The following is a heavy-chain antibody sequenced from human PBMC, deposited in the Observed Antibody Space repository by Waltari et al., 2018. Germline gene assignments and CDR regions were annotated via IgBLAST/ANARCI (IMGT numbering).Heavy chain of an antibody. J-gene: IGHJ3*02. CDR2: IYYSGST. CDR3: ARDRWYSSGWSPSGAFDI. CDR1: GGSISSYY. Sequence: QVQLQESGPGLVKPSETLSLTCTVSGGSISSYYWSWIRKPPGKGLEWIGYIYYSGSTNYNPSLKSRVTISVDTSKNQFSLKLSSVTAADTAVYYCARDRWYSSGWSPSGAFDIWGQGTMVTVSS. D-gene: IGHD6-19*01. V-gene: IGHV4-59*01.